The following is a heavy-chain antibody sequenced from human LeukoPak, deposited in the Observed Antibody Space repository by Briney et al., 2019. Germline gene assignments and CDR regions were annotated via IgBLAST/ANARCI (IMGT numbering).Heavy chain of an antibody. CDR2: IYYSGST. Sequence: SETLSLTCTVSGGSISSYYWSWIRQPPGKGLEWIGYIYYSGSTNYNPSLKSRVTISVDTSKNQFSLKLSSVTAADTAVYYCASSKAELLWFGELLGWFDPWGQGTLVTVSS. J-gene: IGHJ5*02. D-gene: IGHD3-10*01. CDR3: ASSKAELLWFGELLGWFDP. V-gene: IGHV4-59*12. CDR1: GGSISSYY.